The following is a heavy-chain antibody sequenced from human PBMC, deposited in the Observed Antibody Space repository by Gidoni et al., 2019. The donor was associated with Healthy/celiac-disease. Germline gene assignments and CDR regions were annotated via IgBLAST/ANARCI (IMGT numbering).Heavy chain of an antibody. V-gene: IGHV4-39*01. J-gene: IGHJ4*02. Sequence: QLQLQESGPGLVKPSETLSLTCTVSGGSISSSSYYWGWIRQPPGKGLEWIGSIYYSGSTYYNPSLKSRVTISVDTSKNQFSLKLSSVTAADTAVYYCARFSGAYYYDSSGYYEYYFDYWGQGTLVTVSS. CDR2: IYYSGST. CDR1: GGSISSSSYY. D-gene: IGHD3-22*01. CDR3: ARFSGAYYYDSSGYYEYYFDY.